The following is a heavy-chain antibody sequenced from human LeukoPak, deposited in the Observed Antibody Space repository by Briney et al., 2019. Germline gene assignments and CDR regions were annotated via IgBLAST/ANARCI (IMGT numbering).Heavy chain of an antibody. J-gene: IGHJ3*02. CDR1: GDSMSAYY. D-gene: IGHD2-15*01. V-gene: IGHV4-59*08. CDR2: ISYSGTT. Sequence: PSETLSLTCTVSGDSMSAYYWSWIRQPPGKGLEWIAFISYSGTTNYNPPLKSRVTISVDTSKNQFSLKLSSVTAADTAVYYCARMVIRAYCSGNNCYEHAFDIWGQGTMVTVSS. CDR3: ARMVIRAYCSGNNCYEHAFDI.